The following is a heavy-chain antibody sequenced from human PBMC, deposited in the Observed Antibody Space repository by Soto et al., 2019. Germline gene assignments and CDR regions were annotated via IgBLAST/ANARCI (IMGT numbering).Heavy chain of an antibody. J-gene: IGHJ4*02. CDR2: ISAHNGNT. D-gene: IGHD1-1*01. CDR3: ARGRYGDY. CDR1: GYAFTTYG. Sequence: QVHLVQSGAEVKKPGASVKVSCQGSGYAFTTYGITWVRQDPGQGLEWMGWISAHNGNTNYAQKLQGRVTVTRDTSTSTAYMELRSLRYDDTAVYYCARGRYGDYWGQGALLTVSS. V-gene: IGHV1-18*01.